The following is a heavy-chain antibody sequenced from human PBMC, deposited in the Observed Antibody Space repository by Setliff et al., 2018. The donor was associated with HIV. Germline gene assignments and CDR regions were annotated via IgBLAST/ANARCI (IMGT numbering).Heavy chain of an antibody. CDR2: IYDSGST. CDR3: ARGMGGSHVGGDAFDI. J-gene: IGHJ3*02. V-gene: IGHV4-38-2*01. D-gene: IGHD1-26*01. Sequence: SATLSLTCVVSGYSISSAYYWGWIRQPPGKGLEWIGSIYDSGSTHNTPSLKSRVTISVDTSKNHLSLKLSSVTAADTAVYYCARGMGGSHVGGDAFDIWGQGTTVTVSS. CDR1: GYSISSAYY.